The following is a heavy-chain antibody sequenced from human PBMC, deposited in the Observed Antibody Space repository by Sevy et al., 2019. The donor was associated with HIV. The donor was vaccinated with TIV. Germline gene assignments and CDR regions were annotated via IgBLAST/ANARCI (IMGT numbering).Heavy chain of an antibody. CDR2: IKQDESEK. Sequence: GGSLRLSCAASGFRFTDYWMSWVRQTPGKGLEWVATIKQDESEKYYVDSVKGRFVISRDNGKTSVSLQMNGLRVEDTVLYYCAREVCGFNWRPYYFDSWGQGTLVTVSS. D-gene: IGHD3-16*01. CDR1: GFRFTDYW. V-gene: IGHV3-7*01. J-gene: IGHJ4*02. CDR3: AREVCGFNWRPYYFDS.